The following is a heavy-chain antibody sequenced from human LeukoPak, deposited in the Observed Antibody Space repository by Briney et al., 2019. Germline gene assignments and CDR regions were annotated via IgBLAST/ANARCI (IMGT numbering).Heavy chain of an antibody. V-gene: IGHV3-74*01. Sequence: GRSLRLSCAASGLAFSAYKMHWVRQAPRKGLVWVSRISTDGYTTDYADFVQGRFTASRDNTKNTWSLEMNSLRAEDTAVYYCVVGGSPGYWGQGTLVTVSS. J-gene: IGHJ4*02. D-gene: IGHD2-15*01. CDR1: GLAFSAYK. CDR2: ISTDGYTT. CDR3: VVGGSPGY.